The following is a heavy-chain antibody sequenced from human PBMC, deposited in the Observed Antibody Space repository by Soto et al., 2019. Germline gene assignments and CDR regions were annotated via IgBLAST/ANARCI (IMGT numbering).Heavy chain of an antibody. V-gene: IGHV3-23*01. CDR3: AKGPSPIAVAGAFDY. CDR2: ISGSGGST. J-gene: IGHJ4*02. Sequence: EVQLLESGGGLVQPWGSLRLSCAASGFNFRSYAMSWVRQAPGKGLEWVSAISGSGGSTYYADSVKGRFTITRDTSKNPLYMQMNSLRAEDTAVYYCAKGPSPIAVAGAFDYWGQGTLVTVSS. D-gene: IGHD6-19*01. CDR1: GFNFRSYA.